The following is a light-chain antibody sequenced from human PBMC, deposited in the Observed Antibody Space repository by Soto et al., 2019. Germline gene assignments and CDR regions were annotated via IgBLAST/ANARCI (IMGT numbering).Light chain of an antibody. CDR3: QQRLNWPPG. J-gene: IGKJ1*01. CDR2: DAS. V-gene: IGKV3-11*01. Sequence: EIFLTQSPDTLSLSPGERATLTCRASQSVTNYIAWYQQRPGQAPRLLIYDASNRATGVPARFSGSRSGTGFTLTISDLEPADFGLYYCQQRLNWPPGFGQGTKVDI. CDR1: QSVTNY.